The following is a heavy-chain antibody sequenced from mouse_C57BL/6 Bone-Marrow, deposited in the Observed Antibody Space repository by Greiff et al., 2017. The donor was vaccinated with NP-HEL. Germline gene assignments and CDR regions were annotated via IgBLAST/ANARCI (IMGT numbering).Heavy chain of an antibody. Sequence: VQLQQSGPGLVQPSQSLSITCTVSGFSLTSYGVHWVRQSPGKGLEWLGVIWSGGSTDYNAAFISRLSISKDNSKSQVFFKMNSLQADDTAIYYCARRRDGYGGYYYAMDYWGQGTSVTVSS. CDR3: ARRRDGYGGYYYAMDY. CDR1: GFSLTSYG. CDR2: IWSGGST. V-gene: IGHV2-2*01. J-gene: IGHJ4*01. D-gene: IGHD2-2*01.